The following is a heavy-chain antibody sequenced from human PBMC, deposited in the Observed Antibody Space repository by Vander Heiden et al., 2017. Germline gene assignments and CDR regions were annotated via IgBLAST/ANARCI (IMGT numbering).Heavy chain of an antibody. D-gene: IGHD1-26*01. Sequence: QVTRQESGPGQVKPSETLSLTCTGTGASIKNYYWSWIRQCPGKGLEWIGYSHYSGSSNYNASLKSRVTILVDTSRNQFSLKLDSVIAADTAIYYCARGGWVGATSWFDPWGQGLLVTVSS. CDR1: GASIKNYY. J-gene: IGHJ5*02. CDR3: ARGGWVGATSWFDP. V-gene: IGHV4-59*08. CDR2: SHYSGSS.